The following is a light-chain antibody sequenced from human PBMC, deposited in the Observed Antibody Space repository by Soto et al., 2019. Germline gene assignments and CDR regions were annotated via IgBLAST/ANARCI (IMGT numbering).Light chain of an antibody. V-gene: IGKV3-20*01. J-gene: IGKJ3*01. CDR1: QTVSSSY. CDR3: QHYGSSPFT. CDR2: GAS. Sequence: EIVLTQSPGTLSLSPGERATLSCRASQTVSSSYLAWYQQKPGQAPRLLIYGASSRATGIPDRFSGSESGTDFTLTISRLEPEDFAVYYCQHYGSSPFTFGPGTNVDF.